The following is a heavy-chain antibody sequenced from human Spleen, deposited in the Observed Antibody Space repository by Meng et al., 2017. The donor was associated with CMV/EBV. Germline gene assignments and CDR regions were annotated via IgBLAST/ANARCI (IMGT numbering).Heavy chain of an antibody. CDR3: ARDSIAARLGSDYYFHDMDV. J-gene: IGHJ6*02. Sequence: VKVSCKASGYTFTSYGISWVRQAPGQGLEWMGWISAYNGNTNYAQKLQGRVTMTTDTSTSTAYMELRSLRSDDTAVYYCARDSIAARLGSDYYFHDMDVWGHGTTVTVSS. CDR1: GYTFTSYG. D-gene: IGHD6-6*01. CDR2: ISAYNGNT. V-gene: IGHV1-18*01.